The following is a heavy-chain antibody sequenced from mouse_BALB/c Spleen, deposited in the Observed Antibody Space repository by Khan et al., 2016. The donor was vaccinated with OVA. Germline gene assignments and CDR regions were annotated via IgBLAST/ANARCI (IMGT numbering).Heavy chain of an antibody. V-gene: IGHV9-1*02. CDR3: ASRRAIYYDYLYLDY. CDR2: INTYTGEP. J-gene: IGHJ2*01. Sequence: QIQLVQSGPELKKPGETVKISCKASEYTFTNYGMNWVKQAPGKGLKWMGWINTYTGEPTYADDFKGRFAFSLETSASTAYLQINNLKNEDMATYFCASRRAIYYDYLYLDYWGQGTTLTVSS. CDR1: EYTFTNYG. D-gene: IGHD2-4*01.